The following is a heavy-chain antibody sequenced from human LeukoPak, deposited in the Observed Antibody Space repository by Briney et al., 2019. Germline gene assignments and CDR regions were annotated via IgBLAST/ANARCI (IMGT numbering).Heavy chain of an antibody. V-gene: IGHV1-69*05. CDR2: IIPIFGTA. J-gene: IGHJ4*02. Sequence: GASVKVSCKASGGTFSSYAISWVRQAPGQGLEWMGGIIPIFGTANYAQKFQGRVTITTDESTSTAYMELSSLRSEDTAVYYCAKLSPTTVMTFDYCGQGTLVTVSS. CDR3: AKLSPTTVMTFDY. CDR1: GGTFSSYA. D-gene: IGHD4-17*01.